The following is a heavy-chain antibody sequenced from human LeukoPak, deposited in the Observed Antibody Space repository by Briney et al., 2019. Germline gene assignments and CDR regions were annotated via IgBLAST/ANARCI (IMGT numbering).Heavy chain of an antibody. Sequence: GSLRLSCAASGFTVSINYMSWVRQAPGKGLEWVLVIYSGANTYYADSVKGRFTISRDISKNTLYLQMNSLRAEDTAVYYCARGPTKVGTYGDLPYYFDYWGQGTLVTVSS. J-gene: IGHJ4*02. CDR3: ARGPTKVGTYGDLPYYFDY. CDR2: IYSGANT. D-gene: IGHD4-17*01. CDR1: GFTVSINY. V-gene: IGHV3-53*01.